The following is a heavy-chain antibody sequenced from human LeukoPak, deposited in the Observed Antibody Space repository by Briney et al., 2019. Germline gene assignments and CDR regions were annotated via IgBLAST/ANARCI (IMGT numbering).Heavy chain of an antibody. V-gene: IGHV1-8*01. D-gene: IGHD3-22*01. CDR3: ARSQCRRITMIVVVITSYYFDY. Sequence: ASVKVSCKASGYTFTSYDINWVRQATGQGLEWMGWMNPNSGNTGYAQKFQGRVTMTRNTSISTAYMELSSLRSEDTAVYYCARSQCRRITMIVVVITSYYFDYWGQGTLVTVSS. CDR1: GYTFTSYD. J-gene: IGHJ4*02. CDR2: MNPNSGNT.